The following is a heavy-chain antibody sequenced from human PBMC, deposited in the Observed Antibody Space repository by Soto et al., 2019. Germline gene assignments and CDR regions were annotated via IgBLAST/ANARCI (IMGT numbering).Heavy chain of an antibody. D-gene: IGHD2-15*01. Sequence: QLQLQESGPGLLKPSETLSLTCTVSGGSITSDYFWAWIRQSPGKGLEWIGSIYYSGTSYYNPSLKSRVTISVDTSKNQFSLKLSSVTAADAAVYYCARHAPGDIAVVISTSERYFDYWGQGTLVTVSS. CDR2: IYYSGTS. CDR3: ARHAPGDIAVVISTSERYFDY. J-gene: IGHJ4*02. CDR1: GGSITSDYF. V-gene: IGHV4-39*01.